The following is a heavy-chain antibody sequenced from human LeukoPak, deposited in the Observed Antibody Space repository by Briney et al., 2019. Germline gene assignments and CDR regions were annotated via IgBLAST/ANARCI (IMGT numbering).Heavy chain of an antibody. D-gene: IGHD1-26*01. CDR3: ARHGQWELLTTTFDY. J-gene: IGHJ4*02. V-gene: IGHV4-34*01. CDR2: INHSGST. CDR1: GGSFSGYY. Sequence: SETLSLTCAVYGGSFSGYYWSWIRQPPGKGLEWIGEINHSGSTNYNPSLKSRVTISVDTSKNQFSLKLSSVTAADTAVYYCARHGQWELLTTTFDYWGQGTLVTVSS.